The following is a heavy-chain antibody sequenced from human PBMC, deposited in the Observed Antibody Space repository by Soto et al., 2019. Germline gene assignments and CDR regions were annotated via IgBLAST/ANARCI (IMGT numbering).Heavy chain of an antibody. Sequence: ASVKVSCKASGGTFSSYAISWVRQAPGQGLEWMGGIIPIFGTANYAQKFQGRVTITADESTSTAYMELSSLRSEDTAVYYCARAEWGDGAFDIWGQGTMVTVSS. CDR2: IIPIFGTA. D-gene: IGHD1-26*01. CDR3: ARAEWGDGAFDI. J-gene: IGHJ3*02. CDR1: GGTFSSYA. V-gene: IGHV1-69*13.